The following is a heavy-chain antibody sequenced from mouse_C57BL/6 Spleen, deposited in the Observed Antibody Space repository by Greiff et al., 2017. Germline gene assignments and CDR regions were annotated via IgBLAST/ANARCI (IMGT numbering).Heavy chain of an antibody. V-gene: IGHV5-9*01. J-gene: IGHJ2*01. CDR3: ARQGCWDDYFDY. D-gene: IGHD4-1*01. CDR2: ISGGGGNT. Sequence: EVKLVESGGGLVKPGGSLKLSCAASGFTFSSYTMSWVRQTPEKRLEWVATISGGGGNTYYPDSVKGRFTISRDNAKNTLYLQMSSLRSEDTALYYCARQGCWDDYFDYWGQGTTLTVSS. CDR1: GFTFSSYT.